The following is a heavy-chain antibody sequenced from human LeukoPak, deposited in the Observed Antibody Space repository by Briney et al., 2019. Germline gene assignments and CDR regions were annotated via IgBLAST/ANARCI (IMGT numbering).Heavy chain of an antibody. CDR2: INPKSGGT. V-gene: IGHV1-2*02. D-gene: IGHD7-27*01. Sequence: GASVKVSCKASGYTFTGYYMHWVRQAPGQGLEWMGWINPKSGGTNYAQKFQGRVTMTRDTSISTAYMELSRLRSDDTAVYYCAREVVELGALDYWGQGTLVTVSS. J-gene: IGHJ4*02. CDR3: AREVVELGALDY. CDR1: GYTFTGYY.